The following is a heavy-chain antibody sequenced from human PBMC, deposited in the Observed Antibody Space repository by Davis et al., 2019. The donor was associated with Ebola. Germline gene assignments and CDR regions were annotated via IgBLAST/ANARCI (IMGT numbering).Heavy chain of an antibody. Sequence: PSETLSLTCAVYGGSFSGYYWSWIRQPPGKGLEWIGEINHSGSTNYNPSLKSRVTISVDTSKNQFSLKLSSVTAADTAVYYCARADIAAAGTPLDPWGQGTLVTVSS. CDR2: INHSGST. D-gene: IGHD6-13*01. CDR3: ARADIAAAGTPLDP. J-gene: IGHJ5*02. CDR1: GGSFSGYY. V-gene: IGHV4-34*01.